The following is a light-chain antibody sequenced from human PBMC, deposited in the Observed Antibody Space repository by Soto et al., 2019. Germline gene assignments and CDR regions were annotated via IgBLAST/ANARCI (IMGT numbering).Light chain of an antibody. V-gene: IGLV2-14*03. Sequence: QSALTQPASLSGSPGQSITLSCTGTSSDIGEYDYVAWYQRHPGKAPKLIIYYVNNRPSGVSARFSGSKSGNTASLTISGLQAEDEAADYCTSSSSGSTNVIFGGGTKLTVL. CDR1: SSDIGEYDY. CDR2: YVN. J-gene: IGLJ2*01. CDR3: TSSSSGSTNVI.